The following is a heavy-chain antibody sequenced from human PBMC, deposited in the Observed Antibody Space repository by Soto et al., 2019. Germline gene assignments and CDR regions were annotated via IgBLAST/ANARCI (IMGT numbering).Heavy chain of an antibody. V-gene: IGHV4-31*03. CDR1: CGCISSGGYY. Sequence: PSDTLSVKCTVSCGCISSGGYYWSWIRQHPGKGLEWIGYIYYSGSTYYNPSLKSRVTISVDTSKNQFSLKLSSVTAADTAVYYCARSRDPGNYYYYYGMDVWGQGTTVTVSS. D-gene: IGHD2-21*02. J-gene: IGHJ6*02. CDR3: ARSRDPGNYYYYYGMDV. CDR2: IYYSGST.